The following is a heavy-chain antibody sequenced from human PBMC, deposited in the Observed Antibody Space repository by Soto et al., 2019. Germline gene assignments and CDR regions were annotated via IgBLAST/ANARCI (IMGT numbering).Heavy chain of an antibody. CDR2: IYYSGST. V-gene: IGHV4-59*01. CDR1: GGSISSYY. CDR3: ARGGTMVRGYYYGMDV. J-gene: IGHJ6*02. D-gene: IGHD3-10*01. Sequence: SETLSLTCTVSGGSISSYYWSWIRQPPGKGLEWIGYIYYSGSTNYNPSLKSRVTISVDTSKNQFSLKLSSVTAADTAVYYCARGGTMVRGYYYGMDVWGQGTTVT.